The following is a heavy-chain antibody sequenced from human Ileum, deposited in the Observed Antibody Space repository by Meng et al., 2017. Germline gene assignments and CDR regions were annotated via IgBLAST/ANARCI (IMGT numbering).Heavy chain of an antibody. D-gene: IGHD6-13*01. V-gene: IGHV3-7*01. J-gene: IGHJ6*02. CDR1: GFTFSSYW. CDR2: IDRDGSEK. Sequence: GESLRLSCVASGFTFSSYWMSWVRQTPGKGLGWVANIDRDGSEKNYVDSVKDRFTISRDNAKNSVYLQINSLRADDTAVYYCATKAAPGYGMGVWGQGTTVTVSS. CDR3: ATKAAPGYGMGV.